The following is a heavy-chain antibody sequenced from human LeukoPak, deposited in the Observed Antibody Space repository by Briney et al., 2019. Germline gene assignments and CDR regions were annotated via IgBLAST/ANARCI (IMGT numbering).Heavy chain of an antibody. CDR2: IASDRSHT. CDR3: ARERQDTIVHSGAFDI. J-gene: IGHJ3*02. CDR1: GFTFSTYF. D-gene: IGHD3-10*01. Sequence: PGRSLRLSCAASGFTFSTYFMHWVRQVPGKGLEWVAVIASDRSHTFYVESVKGRFTISRDNSKNTLYLQMNSLRAEDTAVYFCARERQDTIVHSGAFDIWGQGTMVTVSS. V-gene: IGHV3-30-3*01.